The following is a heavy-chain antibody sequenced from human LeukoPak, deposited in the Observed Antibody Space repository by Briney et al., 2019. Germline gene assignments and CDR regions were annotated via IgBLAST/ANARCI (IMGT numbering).Heavy chain of an antibody. CDR2: ISRNSDTI. CDR1: GFTFTNFD. Sequence: GGSLRLSCATAGFTFTNFDMNWVRRAPGKGLEWVSSISRNSDTINYAEFVKGRFTVSRDNGENSLSLHMNSLRAEDTAVYYCANPLWRPRGRWDAFDIWGQGTMVTVSS. J-gene: IGHJ3*02. V-gene: IGHV3-48*03. D-gene: IGHD3-16*01. CDR3: ANPLWRPRGRWDAFDI.